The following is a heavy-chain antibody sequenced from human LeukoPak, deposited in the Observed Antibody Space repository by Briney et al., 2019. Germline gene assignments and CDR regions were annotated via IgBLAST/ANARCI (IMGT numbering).Heavy chain of an antibody. V-gene: IGHV5-51*01. Sequence: GESLKISCKGSGYSFSIYWIAWVRQMPGKGLEWMGIIYPGDSDTRYSPSFQGQVTISADKSISTAYLQWSSLKASDTAMYYCARRSGSSGWISGRSRYFDYWGQGTLVTVSS. J-gene: IGHJ4*02. CDR2: IYPGDSDT. CDR3: ARRSGSSGWISGRSRYFDY. CDR1: GYSFSIYW. D-gene: IGHD6-19*01.